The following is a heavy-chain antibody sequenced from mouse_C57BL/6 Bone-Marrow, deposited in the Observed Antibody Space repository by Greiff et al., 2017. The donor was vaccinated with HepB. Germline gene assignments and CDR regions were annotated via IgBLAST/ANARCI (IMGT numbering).Heavy chain of an antibody. Sequence: VKLMESGAELVRPGASVKLSCKASGYTFTDYYINWVKQRPGQGLEWIARIYPGSGNTYYNEKFKGKATLTAEKSSSTAYMQLSSLTSEDSAVYFCSIYYDYDGDYYAMYYWGQGTSVTVSS. V-gene: IGHV1-76*01. CDR2: IYPGSGNT. CDR3: SIYYDYDGDYYAMYY. D-gene: IGHD2-4*01. CDR1: GYTFTDYY. J-gene: IGHJ4*01.